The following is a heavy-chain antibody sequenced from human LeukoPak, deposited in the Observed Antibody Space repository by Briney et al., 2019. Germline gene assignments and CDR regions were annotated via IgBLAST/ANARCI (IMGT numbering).Heavy chain of an antibody. V-gene: IGHV4-39*01. Sequence: PSETLSLTCTVSGGSISSSSYYWGWIRQPPGKGLEWIGSIYYSGSTYYNPSLKSRVTISVDTSKNQFSLKLSSVTAADTAVYYCARWYYDFWSGYSLYIDYWGREPWSPSPQ. CDR1: GGSISSSSYY. D-gene: IGHD3-3*01. J-gene: IGHJ4*02. CDR2: IYYSGST. CDR3: ARWYYDFWSGYSLYIDY.